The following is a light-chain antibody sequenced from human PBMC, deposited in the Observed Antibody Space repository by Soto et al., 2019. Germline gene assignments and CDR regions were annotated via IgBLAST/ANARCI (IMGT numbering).Light chain of an antibody. V-gene: IGKV1-39*01. CDR2: AAS. CDR3: QQSYSTPT. CDR1: QSISSY. J-gene: IGKJ1*01. Sequence: DLQMTPSPSSLSASVGDRVTITCRASQSISSYLNWYQQKPGKAPKLLIYAASSLQSGVPSRFSGSGSGTDFTLTISSLQPEDFATYYCQQSYSTPTFGQGTKVEIK.